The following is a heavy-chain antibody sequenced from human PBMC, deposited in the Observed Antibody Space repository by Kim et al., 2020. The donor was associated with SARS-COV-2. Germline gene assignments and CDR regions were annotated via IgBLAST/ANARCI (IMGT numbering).Heavy chain of an antibody. J-gene: IGHJ5*02. CDR1: GGSISSSSYY. CDR3: ARRDGSGIYNWFDP. D-gene: IGHD3-10*01. V-gene: IGHV4-39*01. CDR2: IYYSGST. Sequence: SETLSLTCTVSGGSISSSSYYWGWIRQPPGKGLEWIGSIYYSGSTYYNPSLKSRVTISVDTSKNQFSLKLSSVTAADTAVYYCARRDGSGIYNWFDPWGQGTLVTVSS.